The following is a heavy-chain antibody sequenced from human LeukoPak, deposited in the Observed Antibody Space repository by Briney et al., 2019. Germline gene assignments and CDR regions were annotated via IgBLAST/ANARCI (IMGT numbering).Heavy chain of an antibody. J-gene: IGHJ4*02. CDR1: GFTFSSYG. V-gene: IGHV3-30*02. Sequence: PGGSLRLSCAASGFTFSSYGMHWVPQAPGKGLEWVAFIRYDGSNKYYADSVKGRFTISRDNSKNTLYLQMNSLRAEDTAVYYCAKRGSGSYSSAYVDYWGQGTLVTGSS. CDR3: AKRGSGSYSSAYVDY. CDR2: IRYDGSNK. D-gene: IGHD3-10*01.